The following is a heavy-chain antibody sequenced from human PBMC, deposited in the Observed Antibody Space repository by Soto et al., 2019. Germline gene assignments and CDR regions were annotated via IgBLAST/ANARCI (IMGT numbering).Heavy chain of an antibody. CDR3: ARAAKTYYYDSSGYYYTFDI. J-gene: IGHJ3*02. CDR2: IDCSGST. D-gene: IGHD3-22*01. Sequence: QVQLQESGPGLVKPSQTLSLTCTVSGGSISSGDSYWSWIRQPPGRGLEWIGYIDCSGSTYYTPSIKSRVTISVDTSKNQFALKLSSVTAADTAVYYCARAAKTYYYDSSGYYYTFDIWGQGTMVTVSS. V-gene: IGHV4-30-4*01. CDR1: GGSISSGDSY.